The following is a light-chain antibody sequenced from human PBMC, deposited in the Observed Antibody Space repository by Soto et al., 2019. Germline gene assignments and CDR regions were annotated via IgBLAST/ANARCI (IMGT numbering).Light chain of an antibody. V-gene: IGKV3-11*01. Sequence: EVVLTQSPATMSLYPGEGATLSCRASQSVSTYLGWYQQKPSQAPRLLIFEASKRATGIPDRISGSGSGTDFTLTISSLEPEDFAVYYCQQRGHWPRTFGQGTKVEMK. CDR1: QSVSTY. CDR2: EAS. CDR3: QQRGHWPRT. J-gene: IGKJ1*01.